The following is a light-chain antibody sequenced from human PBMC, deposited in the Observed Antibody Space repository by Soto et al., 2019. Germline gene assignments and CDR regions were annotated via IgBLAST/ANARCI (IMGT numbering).Light chain of an antibody. CDR1: SSDVGDYNY. CDR3: SSYTRSSTRV. V-gene: IGLV2-14*01. Sequence: QSALTQPASVSGSPGQSITISCTGTSSDVGDYNYVSWYQQHPGKAPKVMIYDVSNRPSGVSNRFSGSKSGNTASLTISGLQAEDEADYYFSSYTRSSTRVFGPGTKLTVL. CDR2: DVS. J-gene: IGLJ1*01.